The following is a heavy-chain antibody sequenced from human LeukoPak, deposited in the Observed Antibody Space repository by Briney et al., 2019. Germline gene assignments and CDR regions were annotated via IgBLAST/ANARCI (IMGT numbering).Heavy chain of an antibody. CDR3: ARCGNYYGSGSYYISY. CDR1: GGSISSYY. CDR2: IYTTGST. D-gene: IGHD3-10*01. J-gene: IGHJ4*02. Sequence: SETLSLTCTVSGGSISSYYWSWIRQPAGKGLEWIGRIYTTGSTNYNPSLKSRVTMSVDTSKNQFSLKLSSVTAADTAVYYCARCGNYYGSGSYYISYWGQGTLVTVSS. V-gene: IGHV4-4*07.